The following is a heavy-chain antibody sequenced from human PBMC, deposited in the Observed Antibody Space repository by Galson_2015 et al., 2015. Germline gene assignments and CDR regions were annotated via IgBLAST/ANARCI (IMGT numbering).Heavy chain of an antibody. CDR1: GGSISSSSYY. CDR3: AREIPSSGYYYFDL. CDR2: IYYSGST. Sequence: ETLSLTCTVSGGSISSSSYYWSWIRQPPGKGLEWIGYIYYSGSTNYNPSLKSRVTISVDASKNQFSLKLSSVTAADTAVYYCAREIPSSGYYYFDLWGRGTLVTVSS. V-gene: IGHV4-61*01. D-gene: IGHD3-22*01. J-gene: IGHJ2*01.